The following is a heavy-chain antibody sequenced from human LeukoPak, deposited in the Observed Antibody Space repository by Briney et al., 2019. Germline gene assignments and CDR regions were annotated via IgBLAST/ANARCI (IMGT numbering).Heavy chain of an antibody. CDR2: INPNSGGT. D-gene: IGHD3-16*02. V-gene: IGHV1-2*02. CDR1: GYTFTGYY. J-gene: IGHJ4*02. Sequence: GASVKVSCKASGYTFTGYYMHWVRQAPGQGLEWMGWINPNSGGTNYAQKFQGRVTMTRDTSISTAYMELSRLRSDDTAVYYCARWFRDYVWGSYRYAPGTIDYWGQGTLVTVSS. CDR3: ARWFRDYVWGSYRYAPGTIDY.